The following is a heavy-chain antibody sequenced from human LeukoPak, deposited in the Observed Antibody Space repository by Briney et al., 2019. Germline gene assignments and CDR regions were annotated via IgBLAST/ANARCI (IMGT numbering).Heavy chain of an antibody. CDR3: ARDLLEGDFSSGPDY. V-gene: IGHV3-21*01. J-gene: IGHJ4*02. D-gene: IGHD6-19*01. Sequence: GGSLRLSCAASGFTFGSYSMNWVRQAPGKGLEWVSSITSSSTYIYYADSVKGRFTISRDNAKNSLYLQMNSLRAEDTAVYYCARDLLEGDFSSGPDYWGQGTLVTVSS. CDR1: GFTFGSYS. CDR2: ITSSSTYI.